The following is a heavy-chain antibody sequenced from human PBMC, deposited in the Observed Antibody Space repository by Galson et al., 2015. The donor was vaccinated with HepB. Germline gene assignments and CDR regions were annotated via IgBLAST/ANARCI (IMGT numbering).Heavy chain of an antibody. CDR1: GFTFSSYA. J-gene: IGHJ4*02. V-gene: IGHV3-64D*06. CDR3: VKDYYDSSGYYPRTTKYFDY. Sequence: SLRLSCAASGFTFSSYAMHWVRQAPGKGLEYVSAISSNGGSTYYADSVKGRFTISRDNSKNTLYLQMSSLRAEDTAVYYCVKDYYDSSGYYPRTTKYFDYWGQGTLVTVSS. D-gene: IGHD3-22*01. CDR2: ISSNGGST.